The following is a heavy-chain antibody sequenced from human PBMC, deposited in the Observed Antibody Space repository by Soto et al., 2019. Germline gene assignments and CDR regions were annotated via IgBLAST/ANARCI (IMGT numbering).Heavy chain of an antibody. CDR2: IYYSGST. Sequence: QLQLQESGPGLVKPSETLSLTCTVSGGSISSSSYYWGWIRQPPGKGLEWIGSIYYSGSTYYNPSLKSRVTISVDTSKNQFSLKLSSVTAADTAVYYCARRWVPGGSTDYWGQGTLVTVSS. CDR3: ARRWVPGGSTDY. V-gene: IGHV4-39*01. CDR1: GGSISSSSYY. J-gene: IGHJ4*02. D-gene: IGHD2-15*01.